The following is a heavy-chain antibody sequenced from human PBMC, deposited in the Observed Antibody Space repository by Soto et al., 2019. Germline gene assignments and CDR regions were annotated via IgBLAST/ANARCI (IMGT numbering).Heavy chain of an antibody. V-gene: IGHV4-30-4*01. CDR1: RRSMSSGGYY. D-gene: IGHD2-2*01. CDR3: ARSPPAAIWFDP. Sequence: PSETTCHTCTVCRRSMSSGGYYWSWIRQPPGKGLEWIGFIYYSGTTYYNPSLKSRVTISIDTSKNQFSLKLRSVTAADTAMYYCARSPPAAIWFDPWGLGTLVTVSS. CDR2: IYYSGTT. J-gene: IGHJ5*02.